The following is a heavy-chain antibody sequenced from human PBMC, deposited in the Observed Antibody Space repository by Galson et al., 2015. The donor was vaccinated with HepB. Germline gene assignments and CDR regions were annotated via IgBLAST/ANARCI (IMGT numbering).Heavy chain of an antibody. CDR2: ISGYDGRT. D-gene: IGHD1-1*01. CDR1: GYNFSNYG. CDR3: AKDSRLERHLNDYYSYGMDI. Sequence: SVKVSCKASGYNFSNYGLSWVRQAPGQGLEWMGWISGYDGRTTSAPKLQGRVTMTTQTSTGTAYIELRSLRSDDTAVYYCAKDSRLERHLNDYYSYGMDILGQGTAVTVSS. J-gene: IGHJ6*02. V-gene: IGHV1-18*01.